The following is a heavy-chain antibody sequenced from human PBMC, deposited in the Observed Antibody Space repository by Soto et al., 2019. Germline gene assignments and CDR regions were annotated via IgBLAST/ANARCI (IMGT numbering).Heavy chain of an antibody. Sequence: SETLSLTCAVYDGSFSDYYWSWIRQPPGKGLEWIAEINHSGNTYYKSSLRSRVTISVDTSKNEVALKLISVTAADTAVYYCARGRRSQDVSGVLKFKYCTGGTCPPSPGRPVALEYWGQGTQVTVSS. D-gene: IGHD2-15*01. J-gene: IGHJ4*02. CDR2: INHSGNT. CDR1: DGSFSDYY. V-gene: IGHV4-34*01. CDR3: ARGRRSQDVSGVLKFKYCTGGTCPPSPGRPVALEY.